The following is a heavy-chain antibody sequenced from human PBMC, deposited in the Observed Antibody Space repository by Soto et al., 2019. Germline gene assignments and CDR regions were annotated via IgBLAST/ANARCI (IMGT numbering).Heavy chain of an antibody. CDR3: ASRSAGYDSSGYSSDY. V-gene: IGHV4-34*01. J-gene: IGHJ4*02. CDR2: INHSGST. CDR1: GGSFSGYY. Sequence: SETLSLTCAVYGGSFSGYYWSWIRQPPGKGLEWIGEINHSGSTNYNPSLKSRVTISVDTSKNQFSLKLSSVTAADTAVYYCASRSAGYDSSGYSSDYWGQGTLVNVSS. D-gene: IGHD3-22*01.